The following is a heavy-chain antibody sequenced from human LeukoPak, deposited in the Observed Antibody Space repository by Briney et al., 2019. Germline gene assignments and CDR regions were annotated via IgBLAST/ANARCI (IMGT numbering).Heavy chain of an antibody. CDR1: GFTFNSYG. CDR2: ISSSSTTI. D-gene: IGHD4-23*01. J-gene: IGHJ4*02. CDR3: ARETVGIDY. V-gene: IGHV3-48*01. Sequence: GGALRLSFAASGFTFNSYGMIWVRQAPGEGLEWVSYISSSSTTITYVDSVKGRFTISRDNAKNSLYLQMDSLRAEDTAVYYCARETVGIDYWGQGTLVTVSS.